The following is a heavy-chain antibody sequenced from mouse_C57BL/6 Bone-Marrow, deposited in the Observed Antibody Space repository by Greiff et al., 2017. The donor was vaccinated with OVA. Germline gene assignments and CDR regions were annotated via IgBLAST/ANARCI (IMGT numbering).Heavy chain of an antibody. CDR1: GFSINSDCY. V-gene: IGHV3-3*01. CDR3: ARGHSPLYWDFDV. D-gene: IGHD2-12*01. J-gene: IGHJ1*03. Sequence: EVKVEESGPSLVKPSQTLSLTCTVTGFSINSDCYWIWIRQFPGNKLEYIGYTFYSGITYYNPSLESRTYITRDTLKNPFSLKLSSVTTADTATYDCARGHSPLYWDFDVWGTGTTVTVSS. CDR2: TFYSGIT.